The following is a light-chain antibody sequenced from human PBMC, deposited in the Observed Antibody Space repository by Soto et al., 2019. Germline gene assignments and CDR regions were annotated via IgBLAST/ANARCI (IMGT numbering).Light chain of an antibody. Sequence: QSALTQPPSLSGTPGQRVTISCSGSSANIGGNTVHWYQHLPGTAPNLLIFFNDQRPSGGPGRFSASTSGTSASLAISGLQSADEADYYCATWDDDLNADVFGGGTQLTVL. CDR2: FND. J-gene: IGLJ7*01. V-gene: IGLV1-44*01. CDR1: SANIGGNT. CDR3: ATWDDDLNADV.